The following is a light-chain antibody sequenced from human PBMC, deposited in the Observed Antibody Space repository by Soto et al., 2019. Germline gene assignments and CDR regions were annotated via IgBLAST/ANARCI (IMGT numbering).Light chain of an antibody. Sequence: QSVLTQPPSASGTPEQRVTISCSGSRSNIGSNFVYWYQYLPGTAPKLLIYRSDQRPSGVPDRFSGSKSGTSASLVISGLRFGDEADYYCATWDDSLSGRVFGGGTKLTVL. J-gene: IGLJ3*02. CDR2: RSD. CDR3: ATWDDSLSGRV. CDR1: RSNIGSNF. V-gene: IGLV1-47*01.